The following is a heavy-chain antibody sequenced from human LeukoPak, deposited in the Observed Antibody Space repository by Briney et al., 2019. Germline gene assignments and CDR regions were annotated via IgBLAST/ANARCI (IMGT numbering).Heavy chain of an antibody. CDR3: ARATRYSGYVLDYYMDV. J-gene: IGHJ6*03. D-gene: IGHD5-12*01. CDR1: GFSFSSFG. V-gene: IGHV3-23*01. Sequence: GGSLRLSCAASGFSFSSFGMSWVRQAPGKGLEWVSRISGSDGSTYYADSVKGRFTISRDNSKNTLYLQMNSLRAEDTAVYYCARATRYSGYVLDYYMDVWGKGTTVTVSS. CDR2: ISGSDGST.